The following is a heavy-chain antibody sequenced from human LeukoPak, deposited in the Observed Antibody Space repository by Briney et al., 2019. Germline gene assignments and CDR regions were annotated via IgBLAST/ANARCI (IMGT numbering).Heavy chain of an antibody. CDR3: AKGGDRGTYYFDY. D-gene: IGHD7-27*01. CDR1: GFTFSSYS. Sequence: GGSLRLSCAASGFTFSSYSMNWVRQAAGKGLEWVAFTRYDGSNKYYADSVKGRFTISRDNSKNSLYLQMNSLRAEDTAVYYCAKGGDRGTYYFDYWGQGILVTVSS. CDR2: TRYDGSNK. V-gene: IGHV3-30*02. J-gene: IGHJ4*02.